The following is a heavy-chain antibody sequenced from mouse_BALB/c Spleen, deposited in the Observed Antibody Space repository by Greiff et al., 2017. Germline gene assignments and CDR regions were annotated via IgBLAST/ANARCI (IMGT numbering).Heavy chain of an antibody. CDR3: ARDTTVVAPMDY. D-gene: IGHD1-1*01. CDR1: GYTFTSYW. V-gene: IGHV1-7*01. J-gene: IGHJ4*01. Sequence: QVQLKESGAELAKPGASVKMSCKASGYTFTSYWMHWVKQRPGQGLEWIGYINPSTGYTEYNQKFKDKATLTADKSSSTAYMQLSSLTSEDSAVYYCARDTTVVAPMDYWGQGTSVTVSS. CDR2: INPSTGYT.